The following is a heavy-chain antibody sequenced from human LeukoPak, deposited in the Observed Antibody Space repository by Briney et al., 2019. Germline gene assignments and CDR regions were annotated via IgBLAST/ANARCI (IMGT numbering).Heavy chain of an antibody. J-gene: IGHJ4*02. CDR2: ISYDGSNK. CDR3: ARGETPDEYCSSTSCYRGFDY. CDR1: GFTFSSYA. V-gene: IGHV3-30-3*01. Sequence: GGSLRLSCAASGFTFSSYAMHWVRQAPGKGLEWVAVISYDGSNKYYADSVKGRFTISRDNSKNTLYLQMNSLRAEDTAVYYCARGETPDEYCSSTSCYRGFDYWGQGTLVTVSS. D-gene: IGHD2-2*01.